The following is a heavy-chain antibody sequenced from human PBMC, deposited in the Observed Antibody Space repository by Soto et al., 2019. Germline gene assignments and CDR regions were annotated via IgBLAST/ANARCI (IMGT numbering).Heavy chain of an antibody. J-gene: IGHJ5*02. CDR1: GYTFTSYG. V-gene: IGHV1-18*01. Sequence: ASVKVSCKASGYTFTSYGISWVRQAPGQGLEWMAWISAYNGNTNYAQKLQGRVTMTTDTSTSTAYMELRSLRSDDTAVYYCARNEYSSGWYVPWFDPWGQGALVTVSS. CDR2: ISAYNGNT. CDR3: ARNEYSSGWYVPWFDP. D-gene: IGHD6-19*01.